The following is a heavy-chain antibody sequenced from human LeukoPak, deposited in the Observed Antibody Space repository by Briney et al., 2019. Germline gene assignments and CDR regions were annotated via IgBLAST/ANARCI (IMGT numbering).Heavy chain of an antibody. V-gene: IGHV4-39*07. CDR2: IYYTGIT. CDR3: ARGVGGNYGRYYYYYMDV. Sequence: SETLSLTCTVAGGSISSSSYYWGWIRQPPGKGLEWMGSIYYTGITFDNPSLKSRVTMSVDTSKNQFSLKLTSVTAADTAVYYCARGVGGNYGRYYYYYMDVWGKGTTVTVSS. CDR1: GGSISSSSYY. J-gene: IGHJ6*03. D-gene: IGHD1-7*01.